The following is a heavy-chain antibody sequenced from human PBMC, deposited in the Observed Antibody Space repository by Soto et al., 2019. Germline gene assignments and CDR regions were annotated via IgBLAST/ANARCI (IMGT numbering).Heavy chain of an antibody. CDR3: ARGWGYFDSSGFPYLYAMEV. J-gene: IGHJ6*01. CDR1: GFTFSTYW. Sequence: LKLSFAASGFTFSTYWMSWVRQAPGKLLEWVANIKEDGSEKYYVDSVEGRFNISRDNAKNSLYLQMTSMRAEDTALYYCARGWGYFDSSGFPYLYAMEVWGQGTTVIVSS. CDR2: IKEDGSEK. D-gene: IGHD3-22*01. V-gene: IGHV3-7*01.